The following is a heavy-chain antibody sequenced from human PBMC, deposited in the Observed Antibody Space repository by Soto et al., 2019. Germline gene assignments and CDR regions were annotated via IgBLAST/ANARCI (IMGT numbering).Heavy chain of an antibody. CDR2: INTDGSVA. CDR1: GLTFRSYW. J-gene: IGHJ5*01. V-gene: IGHV3-74*03. CDR3: ARDVLPRYSDYRDS. D-gene: IGHD4-17*01. Sequence: GGSLRLSCAASGLTFRSYWMHWVRQAPGKGLVWVSRINTDGSVAMYVDSVKGRFTISRDNAKNTLYLHMNSLRPDDMAVYYCARDVLPRYSDYRDSWGHGTQVTVSS.